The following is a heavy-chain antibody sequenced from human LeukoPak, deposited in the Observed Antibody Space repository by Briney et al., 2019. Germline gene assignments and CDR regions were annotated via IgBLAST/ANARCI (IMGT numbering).Heavy chain of an antibody. CDR2: IIPIFGTA. D-gene: IGHD2-21*02. CDR3: AAYCGGDCYSWDNY. J-gene: IGHJ4*02. Sequence: SVKVSCKASGGTFSSYAISWARQAPGQGLEWMGGIIPIFGTANYAQKFQGRVTITTDESTSTAYMELSSLRSEDTAVYYCAAYCGGDCYSWDNYWGQGTLVTVSS. V-gene: IGHV1-69*05. CDR1: GGTFSSYA.